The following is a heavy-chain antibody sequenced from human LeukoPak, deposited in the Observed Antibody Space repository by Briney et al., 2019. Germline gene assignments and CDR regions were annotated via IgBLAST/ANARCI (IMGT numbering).Heavy chain of an antibody. Sequence: PSDTLSLTCTVSGASITSGGYYWSWIRQHPQRGLEWICYLYYAANSFYNPSLKSRVTISVDTSENQFSLNLNSVTAADTAVYYCATKPGYCSGGSCYSQNGNWFDPWGQGTLVTVSS. D-gene: IGHD2-15*01. CDR1: GASITSGGYY. V-gene: IGHV4-31*03. J-gene: IGHJ5*02. CDR3: ATKPGYCSGGSCYSQNGNWFDP. CDR2: LYYAANS.